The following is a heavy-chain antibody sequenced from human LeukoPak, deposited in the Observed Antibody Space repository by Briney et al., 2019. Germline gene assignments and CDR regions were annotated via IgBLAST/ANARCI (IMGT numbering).Heavy chain of an antibody. CDR2: INPSGGST. D-gene: IGHD3-16*02. V-gene: IGHV1-46*01. CDR1: GYTFTSYY. Sequence: ASVKVSCKASGYTFTSYYMNWVRQAPGQGLEWMGIINPSGGSTSYAQKFQGRVTMTRDTSTSTVYMELSSLRSEDTAVYYCARVLPGGELSPWGQGTLVTVSS. J-gene: IGHJ5*02. CDR3: ARVLPGGELSP.